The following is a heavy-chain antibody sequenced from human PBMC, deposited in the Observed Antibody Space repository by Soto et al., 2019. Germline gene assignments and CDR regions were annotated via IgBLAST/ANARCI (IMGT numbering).Heavy chain of an antibody. D-gene: IGHD5-18*01. CDR2: ISSSSSYT. V-gene: IGHV3-11*05. Sequence: QVQLVESGGGLGKPGGSLRLSCAASGFTFSDYYMSWNRQAPGKGLEWVSYISSSSSYTNYADSVKGRFTIPIDNAKNALYLQMNSLRAEDTAVYYCARVAPGGYSYGDYWGQGTLVTVSS. CDR3: ARVAPGGYSYGDY. CDR1: GFTFSDYY. J-gene: IGHJ4*02.